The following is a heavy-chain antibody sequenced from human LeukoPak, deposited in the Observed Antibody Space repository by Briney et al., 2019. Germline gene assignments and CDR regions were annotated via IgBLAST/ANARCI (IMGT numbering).Heavy chain of an antibody. CDR3: ARSLTYYDYVWGSYRSRSIDY. J-gene: IGHJ4*02. CDR2: MNPNSGNT. D-gene: IGHD3-16*02. Sequence: ASVKVSCKASGYTFTSYDINWVRQATGQGLEWMGWMNPNSGNTGYAQKFQGRVTMTRNTSISTAYMELSSLRSEDTAVYYCARSLTYYDYVWGSYRSRSIDYWGQGTLVTVSS. V-gene: IGHV1-8*01. CDR1: GYTFTSYD.